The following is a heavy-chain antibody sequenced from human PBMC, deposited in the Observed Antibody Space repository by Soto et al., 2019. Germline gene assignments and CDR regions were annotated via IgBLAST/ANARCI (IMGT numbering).Heavy chain of an antibody. CDR3: GRGKGIVVVVAATGDTYYYYYGMDV. V-gene: IGHV4-34*01. CDR2: INHSGST. CDR1: GGSFSGYY. D-gene: IGHD2-15*01. J-gene: IGHJ6*02. Sequence: SETLSLTCAVYGGSFSGYYWSWIRQPPGKGLEWIGEINHSGSTNYNPSLKSRVTISVDTSKNQFSLKLSSVTAADTAVYYCGRGKGIVVVVAATGDTYYYYYGMDVWGQGTTVTVSS.